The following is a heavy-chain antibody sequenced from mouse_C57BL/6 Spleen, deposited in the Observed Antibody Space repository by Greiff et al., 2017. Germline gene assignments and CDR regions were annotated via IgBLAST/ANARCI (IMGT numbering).Heavy chain of an antibody. D-gene: IGHD4-1*01. Sequence: EVQLQESGAGLVKPGGSLKLSCAASGFTFSSYAMSWVRQTPEKRLEWVAYISSGGDYIYYADTVKGRFTISRDNARNTLYLQMSSLKSEDTAMYYCTRLGRAAGFDYWGQGTTLTVSS. CDR2: ISSGGDYI. J-gene: IGHJ2*01. V-gene: IGHV5-9-1*02. CDR3: TRLGRAAGFDY. CDR1: GFTFSSYA.